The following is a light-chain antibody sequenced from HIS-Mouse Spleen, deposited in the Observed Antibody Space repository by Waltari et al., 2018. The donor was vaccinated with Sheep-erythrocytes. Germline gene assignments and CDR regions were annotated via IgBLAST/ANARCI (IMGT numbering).Light chain of an antibody. CDR3: CSYAGSYNHV. CDR1: SSDVGGYNY. Sequence: QSALTQPASVSGSPGQSITISCTGTSSDVGGYNYVSWYQQHPGKAPKLMIYDVIQRPSGVPDRFSGSKSGNTASLTISGLQAEDEADYYCCSYAGSYNHVFATGTKVTVL. V-gene: IGLV2-11*01. CDR2: DVI. J-gene: IGLJ1*01.